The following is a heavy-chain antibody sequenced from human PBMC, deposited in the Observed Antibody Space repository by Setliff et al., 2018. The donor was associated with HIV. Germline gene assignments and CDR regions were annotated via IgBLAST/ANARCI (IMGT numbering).Heavy chain of an antibody. J-gene: IGHJ5*02. D-gene: IGHD3-10*01. CDR1: TESLTRYD. V-gene: IGHV4-34*01. CDR2: IDDSGSI. CDR3: ARVKSIKTTLVRLWPRFDL. Sequence: SETLSLTCAVYTESLTRYDWAWIRQSPEKGLEWIGEIDDSGSIIYNPSLKSRVTMSVDTSKNQFSLKVRSLTAADTGLYYCARVKSIKTTLVRLWPRFDLWGQGTQVTVSS.